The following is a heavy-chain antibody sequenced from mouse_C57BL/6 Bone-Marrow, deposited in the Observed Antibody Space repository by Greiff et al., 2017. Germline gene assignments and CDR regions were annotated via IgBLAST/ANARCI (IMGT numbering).Heavy chain of an antibody. CDR2: IYPGSGNT. CDR3: ARQGWSDGSTYRYFDV. Sequence: QVQLKESGAELVRPGASVKLSCKASGYTFTDYYINWVKQRPGQGLEWIARIYPGSGNTYYNEKFKGQATLTAEKSSSTAYMQLSSLTSEDSAVYFCARQGWSDGSTYRYFDVWGTGTTVTVSS. D-gene: IGHD1-1*01. J-gene: IGHJ1*03. CDR1: GYTFTDYY. V-gene: IGHV1-76*01.